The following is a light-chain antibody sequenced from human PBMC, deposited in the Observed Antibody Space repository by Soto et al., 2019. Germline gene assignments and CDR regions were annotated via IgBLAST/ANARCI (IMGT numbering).Light chain of an antibody. V-gene: IGKV1-5*03. CDR1: QSVRWY. CDR2: MAS. J-gene: IGKJ1*01. CDR3: QHYDDSSPWT. Sequence: DSQMTQSPSTLSASVGDRVTITCRASQSVRWYLAWYQQKPGKAPKLLIYMASYLESGVPSRFSGSGSGTEFTLTISSLQPDDSATYYCQHYDDSSPWTFGQGTKVDIK.